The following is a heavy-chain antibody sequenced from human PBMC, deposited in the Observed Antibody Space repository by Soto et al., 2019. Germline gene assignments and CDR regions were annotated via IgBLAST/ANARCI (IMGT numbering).Heavy chain of an antibody. CDR2: ISYDGSNK. CDR3: TKAAWCSSTICDSAASDY. V-gene: IGHV3-30*18. Sequence: QVQLVESGGGVVQPGRSLRLSCVASGFTFSSSGMHWVRQAPGKGLQWVAVISYDGSNKYYADSVKGRFTISRDISKNTLYLQMNSLRTDDTAVYYCTKAAWCSSTICDSAASDYWGQGTLVSVST. D-gene: IGHD2-2*01. J-gene: IGHJ4*02. CDR1: GFTFSSSG.